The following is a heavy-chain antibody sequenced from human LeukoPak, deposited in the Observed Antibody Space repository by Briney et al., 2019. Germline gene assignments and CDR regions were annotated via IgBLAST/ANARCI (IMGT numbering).Heavy chain of an antibody. CDR1: GGSFSGYY. D-gene: IGHD2-21*02. V-gene: IGHV4-34*01. CDR2: INHSGST. CDR3: ARVDLVVVTAIPDY. Sequence: SETLSLTCAVYGGSFSGYYWSWIRQPPGKGLEWIGEINHSGSTNYNPSLKGRVTISVDTSKNQFSLKLSSVTAADTAVYYCARVDLVVVTAIPDYWGQGTLVTVSS. J-gene: IGHJ4*02.